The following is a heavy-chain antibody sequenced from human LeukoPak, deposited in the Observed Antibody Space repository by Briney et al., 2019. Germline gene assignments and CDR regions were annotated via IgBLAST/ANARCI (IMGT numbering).Heavy chain of an antibody. Sequence: ASVKVSCKASGYTFTSYDINWVRQATGQGLEWMGWMNPNSGNTGYAQKFQGRVTITRNTSISTAYMELSSLRPEDTAVYYCAVGDSSGYYSSLFDYWGQGTLVTVSS. CDR2: MNPNSGNT. CDR1: GYTFTSYD. D-gene: IGHD3-22*01. J-gene: IGHJ4*02. V-gene: IGHV1-8*03. CDR3: AVGDSSGYYSSLFDY.